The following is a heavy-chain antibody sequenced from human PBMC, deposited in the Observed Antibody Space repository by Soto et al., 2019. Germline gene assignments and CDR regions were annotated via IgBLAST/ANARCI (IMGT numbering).Heavy chain of an antibody. D-gene: IGHD1-26*01. V-gene: IGHV1-18*01. CDR3: ARDAAVGLFDY. CDR2: SSAYNGNT. CDR1: GYTFTSYG. Sequence: QVQLVQSGAEVKKPGASVKVSCKASGYTFTSYGISWVRQAPGQGFEWMGWSSAYNGNTNYAQQLQGRVTMTTDTSTSTAYRELRSLRSDDTAGYYCARDAAVGLFDYWGQGTLVTVSS. J-gene: IGHJ4*02.